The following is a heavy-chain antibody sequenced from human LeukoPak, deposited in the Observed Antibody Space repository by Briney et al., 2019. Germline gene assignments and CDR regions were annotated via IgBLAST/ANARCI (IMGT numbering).Heavy chain of an antibody. Sequence: PSETLSLTCTVSGGSISTYYWSWIRQPAGKGLEWIGRIYTSGSTNYNPFLKSRVTMSVDTSKNQFSLKLASVTAADTAVYYCARAKDNYRGNDAFDIWGQGTMVTVSS. V-gene: IGHV4-4*07. J-gene: IGHJ3*02. CDR1: GGSISTYY. CDR3: ARAKDNYRGNDAFDI. CDR2: IYTSGST. D-gene: IGHD3-16*02.